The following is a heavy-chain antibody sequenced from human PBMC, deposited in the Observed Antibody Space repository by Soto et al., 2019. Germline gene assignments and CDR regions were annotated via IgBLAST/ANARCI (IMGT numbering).Heavy chain of an antibody. CDR1: GYSFTSYW. Sequence: GESLKISCKGSGYSFTSYWISWVRQMPGKGLEWMGRIDPSDSYTNYSPSFQGHVTISADKSISTAYLQWSSLKASDTAMYYWARLSMGDSSGYYPDAFDIWGQGTMVTVS. J-gene: IGHJ3*02. CDR2: IDPSDSYT. V-gene: IGHV5-10-1*01. D-gene: IGHD3-22*01. CDR3: ARLSMGDSSGYYPDAFDI.